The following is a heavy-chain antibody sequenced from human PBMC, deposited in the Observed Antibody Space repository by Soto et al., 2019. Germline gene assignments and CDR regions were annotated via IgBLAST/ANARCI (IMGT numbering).Heavy chain of an antibody. V-gene: IGHV4-31*03. CDR3: ARGGDDFWSGYYYYYYYGMDV. Sequence: PSETLSLTCTASGGSISSGGYYWSWIRQHPGKGLEWIGYIYYSGSTYYNPSLKSRVTISVDTSKNQFSLKLSSVTAADTAVYYCARGGDDFWSGYYYYYYYGMDVWGQGTTVTVSS. J-gene: IGHJ6*02. D-gene: IGHD3-3*01. CDR2: IYYSGST. CDR1: GGSISSGGYY.